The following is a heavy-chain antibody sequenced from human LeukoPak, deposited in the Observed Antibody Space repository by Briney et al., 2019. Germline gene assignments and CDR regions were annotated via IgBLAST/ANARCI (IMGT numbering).Heavy chain of an antibody. CDR2: IWNDGRNK. J-gene: IGHJ4*02. D-gene: IGHD6-13*01. Sequence: GGSLRLSCAASGFTLSRYGMHWVRQAPGKGLEWVAVIWNDGRNKYYADSVKGRFTISRDNSKNTLYLQMNSLRAEDTAVYYCARDPSSSWSDLVHWGQGTLVTVSS. V-gene: IGHV3-33*01. CDR3: ARDPSSSWSDLVH. CDR1: GFTLSRYG.